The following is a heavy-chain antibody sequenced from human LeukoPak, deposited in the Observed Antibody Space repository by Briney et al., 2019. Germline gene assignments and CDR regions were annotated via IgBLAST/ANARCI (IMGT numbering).Heavy chain of an antibody. J-gene: IGHJ4*02. V-gene: IGHV1-18*01. Sequence: GASVKVSCKAFGYTFTSYGVSWVRQAPGQGLEWMGWISAYNGNTNYAQKLQGRITMTTDTSTTTAYMELRSLRSDDTAVYYCARDRVIQLWSLDYWGQGTLVTVSS. CDR3: ARDRVIQLWSLDY. CDR2: ISAYNGNT. CDR1: GYTFTSYG. D-gene: IGHD5-18*01.